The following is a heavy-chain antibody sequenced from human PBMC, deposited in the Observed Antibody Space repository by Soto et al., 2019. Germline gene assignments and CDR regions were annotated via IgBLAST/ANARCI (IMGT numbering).Heavy chain of an antibody. CDR2: IYYSGST. CDR1: GGSISSGGYY. CDR3: ARFGYSTNIGIDY. J-gene: IGHJ4*02. Sequence: QVQLQESGPGLVKPSQTLSLTCTVSGGSISSGGYYWSWIRQHPGKGLEWIGYIYYSGSTYYNPSLKSRVTISVDTSKNLFSLKLSSVTAADTAVYYCARFGYSTNIGIDYWGQGTLVTVSS. V-gene: IGHV4-31*03. D-gene: IGHD3-22*01.